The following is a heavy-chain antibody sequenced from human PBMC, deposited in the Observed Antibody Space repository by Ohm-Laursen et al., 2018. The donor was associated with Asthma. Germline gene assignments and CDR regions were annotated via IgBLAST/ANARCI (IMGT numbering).Heavy chain of an antibody. Sequence: SETLSLTCTVSGDPISDTYTWGWVRQPPGKGLEYIGTISYNGTPYDNPSLRSRVTISVDTSKNQFSLKVSSVTAADTAVYYCLRSRTRGAFDYWGQGRLVTVSS. CDR2: ISYNGTP. V-gene: IGHV4-39*01. J-gene: IGHJ4*02. CDR1: GDPISDTYT. CDR3: LRSRTRGAFDY. D-gene: IGHD1-1*01.